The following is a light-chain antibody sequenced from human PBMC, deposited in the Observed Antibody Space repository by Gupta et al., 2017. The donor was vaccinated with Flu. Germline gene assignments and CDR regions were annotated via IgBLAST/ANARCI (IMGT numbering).Light chain of an antibody. CDR3: MQGSRWPWA. CDR2: QVS. Sequence: DVVMTQSPLSLPVTLGQPASISCRSSQSLVYSDGNTYLHWFQQRPGQSPRRLIYQVSHRESGVPDRFSGSGSGTDFTLKISGVEAEDVGVYYCMQGSRWPWAFGQGTKVEIK. CDR1: QSLVYSDGNTY. J-gene: IGKJ1*01. V-gene: IGKV2-30*01.